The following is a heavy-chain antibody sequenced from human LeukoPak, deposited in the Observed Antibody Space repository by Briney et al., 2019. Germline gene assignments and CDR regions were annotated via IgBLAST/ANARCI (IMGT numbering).Heavy chain of an antibody. D-gene: IGHD3-22*01. J-gene: IGHJ4*02. CDR2: ISSSGSTI. V-gene: IGHV3-11*01. Sequence: GGSLRLSCAASGFTFSDYYMSWIRQAPGKGLEWVSYISSSGSTIYYADSVKGRFTISRDNAKNSLYLQMNSLRAEDTAVYYCARYPLATYYYDSSGYPYYFDYWGQGTLVTVSS. CDR1: GFTFSDYY. CDR3: ARYPLATYYYDSSGYPYYFDY.